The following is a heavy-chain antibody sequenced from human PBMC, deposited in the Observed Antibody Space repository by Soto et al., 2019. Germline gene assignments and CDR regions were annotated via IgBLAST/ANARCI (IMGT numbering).Heavy chain of an antibody. CDR3: GRPYGGATTGIDY. Sequence: GESLKISCEGSGYTFTYYWIGWVRQMPGKGLEWMGVTYPFDSDTRYSPSFQGRVTISAVQSTNTAYLELSRLQASDTAIYYCGRPYGGATTGIDYWGQGTLVTVSS. J-gene: IGHJ4*01. CDR2: TYPFDSDT. CDR1: GYTFTYYW. D-gene: IGHD1-26*01. V-gene: IGHV5-51*01.